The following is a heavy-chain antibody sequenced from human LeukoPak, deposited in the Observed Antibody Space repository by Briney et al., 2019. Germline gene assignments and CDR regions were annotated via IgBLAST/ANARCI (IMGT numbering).Heavy chain of an antibody. Sequence: GGSLRLSCAASGFTFSSYAIHWVRQAPGQGLEWMGWINPNSGGTNYAQKFQGWVTMTRDTSISTAYMELSRLRSDDTAVYYCARGGTIYSSGPEDAFDIWGQGTMVTVSS. J-gene: IGHJ3*02. V-gene: IGHV1-2*04. CDR1: GFTFSSYA. D-gene: IGHD6-19*01. CDR3: ARGGTIYSSGPEDAFDI. CDR2: INPNSGGT.